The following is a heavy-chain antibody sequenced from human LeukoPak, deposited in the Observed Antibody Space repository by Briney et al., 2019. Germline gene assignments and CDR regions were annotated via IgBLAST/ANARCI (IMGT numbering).Heavy chain of an antibody. CDR2: IYHSGST. CDR3: ARHRLRLLYFDY. J-gene: IGHJ4*02. V-gene: IGHV4-30-2*01. CDR1: GGSISSGGYY. D-gene: IGHD5-18*01. Sequence: PSQTLSLTCTVSGGSISSGGYYWSWIRQPPGKGLEWIGYIYHSGSTYYNPSLKSRVTISVDTSKNQFSLKLSSVTAADTAVYYCARHRLRLLYFDYWGQGTLVTVSS.